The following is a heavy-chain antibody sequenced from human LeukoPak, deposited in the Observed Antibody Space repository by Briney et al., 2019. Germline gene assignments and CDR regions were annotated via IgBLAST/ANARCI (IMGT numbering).Heavy chain of an antibody. Sequence: GGSLRLSCAASGFTVSSNYMSWVRQAPGKGLEWVSLIYSGGSTYYADSVKGRFTISRDNSKNTLYLQMNSLRAEDTAVYYCTTDDGDWVDNWGQGTLVTVSS. V-gene: IGHV3-53*01. CDR3: TTDDGDWVDN. J-gene: IGHJ5*02. CDR1: GFTVSSNY. CDR2: IYSGGST. D-gene: IGHD4-17*01.